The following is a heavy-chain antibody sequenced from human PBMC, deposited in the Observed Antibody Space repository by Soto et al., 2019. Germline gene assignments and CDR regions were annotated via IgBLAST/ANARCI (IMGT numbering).Heavy chain of an antibody. D-gene: IGHD2-8*01. CDR1: GFTFSSYW. CDR2: INSDGSST. J-gene: IGHJ6*02. CDR3: ARDRYFPRYCTNGVCYRGTYYYGMDV. Sequence: EVQLVESGGGLVQPGGSLRLSCAASGFTFSSYWMHWVRQAPGKGLVWVSRINSDGSSTSYADSVKGRFTISRDNAKKTLNLQMNSLRAEDTAVYYCARDRYFPRYCTNGVCYRGTYYYGMDVWGQGTTVTVSS. V-gene: IGHV3-74*01.